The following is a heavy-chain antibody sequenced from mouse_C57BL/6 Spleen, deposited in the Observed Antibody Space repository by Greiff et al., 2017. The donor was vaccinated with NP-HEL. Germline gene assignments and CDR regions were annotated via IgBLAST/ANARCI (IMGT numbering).Heavy chain of an antibody. CDR3: TGDGYYAYFDV. CDR2: IRLKSDNYAT. Sequence: EVNVVESGGGLVQPGGSMKLSCVASGFTFSNYWMIWVRQSPEKGLEWVAQIRLKSDNYATHYAESVKGRFTISRDDSKSSVYLQMNNLRAEDTGIYYCTGDGYYAYFDVWGTGTTVTVSS. V-gene: IGHV6-3*01. D-gene: IGHD2-3*01. J-gene: IGHJ1*03. CDR1: GFTFSNYW.